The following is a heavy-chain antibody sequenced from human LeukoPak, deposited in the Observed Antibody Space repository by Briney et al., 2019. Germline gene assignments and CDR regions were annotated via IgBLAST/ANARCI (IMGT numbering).Heavy chain of an antibody. CDR1: GYTFTSYG. Sequence: ASVKVSCKASGYTFTSYGISWVRQAPGQGLEWMGWISAYNGNTNYAQKLQGRVTMTTDTSTSTAYMELRSLRSDDTAVYYCARAGEIIGEWYYYGMDVWRQGTTVTVSS. V-gene: IGHV1-18*01. D-gene: IGHD3-10*01. J-gene: IGHJ6*02. CDR3: ARAGEIIGEWYYYGMDV. CDR2: ISAYNGNT.